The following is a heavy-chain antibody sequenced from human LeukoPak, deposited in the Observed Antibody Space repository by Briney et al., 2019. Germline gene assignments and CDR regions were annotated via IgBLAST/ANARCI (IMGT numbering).Heavy chain of an antibody. CDR3: AREDGYNFNY. CDR2: IYYSGST. V-gene: IGHV4-59*01. CDR1: GGSISSYN. D-gene: IGHD5-24*01. J-gene: IGHJ4*02. Sequence: SETLSLTRAVSGGSISSYNWSWIRQPPGKGLEWIWYIYYSGSTNYNPSLKSRVTISVDTSKHQFALKQISAAAADTAVYYCAREDGYNFNYWGQGTLVTVSS.